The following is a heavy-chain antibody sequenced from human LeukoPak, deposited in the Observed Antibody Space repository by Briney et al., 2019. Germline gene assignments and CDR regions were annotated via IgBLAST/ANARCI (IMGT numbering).Heavy chain of an antibody. CDR1: GFTFSSYA. J-gene: IGHJ2*01. CDR3: ARDTYRFFDL. V-gene: IGHV3-23*01. CDR2: ISGSGSST. Sequence: GGSLRLSCAASGFTFSSYAMSWVRQAPGKGLEWVSAISGSGSSTFYADSVKGRFTISRDNTKNSLYLHMDSLRAEDTAVYYCARDTYRFFDLWGRGTLVTVSS.